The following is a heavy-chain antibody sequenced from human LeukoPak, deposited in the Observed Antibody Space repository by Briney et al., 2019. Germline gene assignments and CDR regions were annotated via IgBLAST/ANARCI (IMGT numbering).Heavy chain of an antibody. CDR1: GGSISSYY. D-gene: IGHD6-19*01. Sequence: SETLSLTCTVSGGSISSYYWSWIRQPPGKGLEWIGYIYTSGSTNYNPSLKSRVTISIDTSKNQFSLKLSSVTAADTAVYYCVRLDSSGWYGLDPWGQETLVTVSS. CDR3: VRLDSSGWYGLDP. CDR2: IYTSGST. J-gene: IGHJ5*02. V-gene: IGHV4-4*09.